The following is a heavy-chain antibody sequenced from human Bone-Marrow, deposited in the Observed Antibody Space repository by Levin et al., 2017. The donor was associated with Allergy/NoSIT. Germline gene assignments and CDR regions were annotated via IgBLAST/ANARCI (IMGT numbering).Heavy chain of an antibody. CDR2: ISYDGDFD. CDR3: AKDTGNYYDTTGHIDY. Sequence: LSLTCVASKFTFSNYGMHWVRQAPGKGLEWVASISYDGDFDYYADSVKGRLTISRDNSKNTLYLQVKSVTTEDTAVFYCAKDTGNYYDTTGHIDYWGQGTPVIVSS. CDR1: KFTFSNYG. D-gene: IGHD3-16*01. V-gene: IGHV3-30*18. J-gene: IGHJ4*02.